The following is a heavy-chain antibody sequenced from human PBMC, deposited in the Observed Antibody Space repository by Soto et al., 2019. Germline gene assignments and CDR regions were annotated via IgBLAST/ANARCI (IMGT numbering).Heavy chain of an antibody. V-gene: IGHV4-30-4*01. CDR2: IYYSGST. CDR3: ARGGAFVFWFDP. Sequence: SETLSLTCTVSGGSISSGDYYWSWIRQPPGKGLEWIGYIYYSGSTYYNPSLKSRVTISVDTSKNQFSPKLSSVTAADTAVYYCARGGAFVFWFDPWGQGTLVTVSS. CDR1: GGSISSGDYY. J-gene: IGHJ5*02. D-gene: IGHD3-3*02.